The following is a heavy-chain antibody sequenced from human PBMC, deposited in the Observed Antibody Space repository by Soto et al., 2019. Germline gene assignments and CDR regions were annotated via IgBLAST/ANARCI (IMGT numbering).Heavy chain of an antibody. CDR3: AKVPTYYDFWSGYEFDY. J-gene: IGHJ4*02. CDR2: ISGSGGST. CDR1: GFTFSSYA. Sequence: EVQLLESGGGLVQLGGSLRLSCAASGFTFSSYAMSWVRQAPGKGLEWVSAISGSGGSTYYADSVKGRFTISRDNSKXXXXXXXXXXXXXXXXXYYCAKVPTYYDFWSGYEFDYWGQGTLVTVSS. D-gene: IGHD3-3*01. V-gene: IGHV3-23*01.